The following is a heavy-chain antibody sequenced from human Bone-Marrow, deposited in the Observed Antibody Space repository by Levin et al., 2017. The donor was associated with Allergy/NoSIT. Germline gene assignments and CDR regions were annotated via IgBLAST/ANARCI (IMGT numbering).Heavy chain of an antibody. D-gene: IGHD3-22*01. CDR3: GAGSSGSQYYYYGMDV. CDR1: GFTFSSYA. CDR2: ISGSGGYT. J-gene: IGHJ6*02. Sequence: ETLSLTCATSGFTFSSYAMSWVRQAPGKGLEWVSGISGSGGYTYYADSVKGRVTISRDNSKNTLYLQVNSLRGEDTAVYYCGAGSSGSQYYYYGMDVWGQGTTVTVSS. V-gene: IGHV3-23*01.